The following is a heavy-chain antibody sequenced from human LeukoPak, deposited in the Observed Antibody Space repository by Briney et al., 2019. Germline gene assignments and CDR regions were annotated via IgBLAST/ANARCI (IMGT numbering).Heavy chain of an antibody. CDR2: ISGSGGST. CDR3: AKLGKAARFHIFPYYFDY. Sequence: GGSLRLSCAASGFTFSSYAMSWVRQAPGKGLEWVSAISGSGGSTYYADSVRGRFTISRDNSKNTLYLQMNSLRAEDTAVYYCAKLGKAARFHIFPYYFDYWGQGTLVTVSS. V-gene: IGHV3-23*01. D-gene: IGHD6-6*01. CDR1: GFTFSSYA. J-gene: IGHJ4*02.